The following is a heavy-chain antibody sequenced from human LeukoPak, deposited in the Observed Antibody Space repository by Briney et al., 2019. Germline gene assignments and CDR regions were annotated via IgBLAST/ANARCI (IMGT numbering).Heavy chain of an antibody. CDR2: IYYSGST. Sequence: NTSETLSLTCTVSGDSITSDHYWTWIRQPPGKGLEWIGYIYYSGSTNYNPSLKSRVTITVDTSKNQFSLKLSSVTAADTAVYYCASGRPGSSWYTTWGQGTLVTVSS. J-gene: IGHJ4*02. CDR1: GDSITSDHY. V-gene: IGHV4-59*11. D-gene: IGHD6-13*01. CDR3: ASGRPGSSWYTT.